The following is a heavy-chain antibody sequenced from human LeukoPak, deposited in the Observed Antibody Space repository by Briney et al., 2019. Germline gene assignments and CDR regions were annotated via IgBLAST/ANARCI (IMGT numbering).Heavy chain of an antibody. D-gene: IGHD1-26*01. V-gene: IGHV3-21*01. CDR2: ISSSSSYI. CDR3: ARESPVGAIDY. CDR1: GFTFSSYS. Sequence: PGGSLRLSCAASGFTFSSYSMNWVRQAPGKGLEWVSSISSSSSYIYYADSVKGRSTISRDNAKNSLYLQMNSLRAEDTAVYYCARESPVGAIDYWGQGTLVAVSS. J-gene: IGHJ4*02.